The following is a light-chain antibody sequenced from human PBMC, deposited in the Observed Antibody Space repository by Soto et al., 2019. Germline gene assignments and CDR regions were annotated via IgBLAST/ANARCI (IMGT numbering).Light chain of an antibody. Sequence: EIVLTQSPGTLSLSPGDRATLSCRASQVVTSNYLAWYQQRPGQAPRLLIYGASSRASGVPGRFGGSGSGTDFTLTISRLEPEDFAVYYCQQYGFSQTFGQGTKVEIK. CDR3: QQYGFSQT. J-gene: IGKJ1*01. CDR1: QVVTSNY. CDR2: GAS. V-gene: IGKV3-20*01.